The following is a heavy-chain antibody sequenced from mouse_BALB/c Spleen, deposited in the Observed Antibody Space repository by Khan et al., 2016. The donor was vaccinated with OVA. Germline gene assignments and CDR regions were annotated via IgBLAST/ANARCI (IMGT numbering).Heavy chain of an antibody. V-gene: IGHV3-2*02. CDR1: GYSITSDYA. CDR2: ISYSGNT. CDR3: ARIYGGDFDY. Sequence: VQLKESGPGLVKPSQSLSLTCTVTGYSITSDYAWNWIRQFPGNKLEWMGFISYSGNTKYNPSLKSRISNTRDTSRNQFFLQLNSVTIEDTATYYCARIYGGDFDYWGQGTSLTVSS. D-gene: IGHD1-1*01. J-gene: IGHJ2*02.